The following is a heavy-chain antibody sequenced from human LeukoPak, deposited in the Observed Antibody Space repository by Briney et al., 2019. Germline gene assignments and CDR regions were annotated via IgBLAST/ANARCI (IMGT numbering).Heavy chain of an antibody. CDR2: IYPGDSDT. Sequence: GESLKISCKGSGYSFTSYWIGWVRQMPGKGLEWLGIIYPGDSDTRYSPSFQGQVTVSVDNSINTAYLQWSSLKASDTAIYYCARRVGANDAFDFWGQGTMVNVFS. CDR1: GYSFTSYW. V-gene: IGHV5-51*01. J-gene: IGHJ3*01. CDR3: ARRVGANDAFDF. D-gene: IGHD1-26*01.